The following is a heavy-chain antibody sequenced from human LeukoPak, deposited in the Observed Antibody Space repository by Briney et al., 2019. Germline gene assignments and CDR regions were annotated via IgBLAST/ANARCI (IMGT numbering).Heavy chain of an antibody. D-gene: IGHD7-27*01. CDR2: IYYTET. V-gene: IGHV4-59*02. Sequence: RPSETLSLTCTVSGGSVSNYYWSWIQQSPGKGLEWIGYIYYTETSYNPSLKSRVTISADTSKNQFSLKLYSVTAADTAVYYCATRKPGNDYWGQGTLVTVSS. CDR3: ATRKPGNDY. J-gene: IGHJ4*02. CDR1: GGSVSNYY.